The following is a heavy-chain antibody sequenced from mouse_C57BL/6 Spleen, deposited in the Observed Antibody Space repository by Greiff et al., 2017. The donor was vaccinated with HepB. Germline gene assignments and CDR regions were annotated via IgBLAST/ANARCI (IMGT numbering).Heavy chain of an antibody. CDR3: ARGGSDGYLFAY. D-gene: IGHD2-3*01. CDR1: GYTFTSYW. V-gene: IGHV1-52*01. J-gene: IGHJ3*01. CDR2: IDPSDSET. Sequence: VQLQQPGAELVRPGSSVKLSCKASGYTFTSYWMHWVKQRPIQGLEWIGNIDPSDSETHYNQKFKDKATLTVDKSSSTAYMQLSSLTSEDSAVYYCARGGSDGYLFAYWGQGTLVTVSA.